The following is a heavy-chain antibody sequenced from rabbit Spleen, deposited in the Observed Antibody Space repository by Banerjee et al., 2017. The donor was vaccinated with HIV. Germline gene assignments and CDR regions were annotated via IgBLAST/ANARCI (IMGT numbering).Heavy chain of an antibody. CDR3: ARDLVGVIGWNFYL. V-gene: IGHV1S40*01. CDR1: GFDFSSSCY. D-gene: IGHD1-1*01. Sequence: QSLEESGGGLVKPGGTLTLTCKASGFDFSSSCYMCWVRQAPGKGLELIACIDTSSVNTADATWAKGRFTISKTSSTTVTLQMTSLTAADTATYFCARDLVGVIGWNFYLWGPGTLVTVS. J-gene: IGHJ4*01. CDR2: IDTSSVNT.